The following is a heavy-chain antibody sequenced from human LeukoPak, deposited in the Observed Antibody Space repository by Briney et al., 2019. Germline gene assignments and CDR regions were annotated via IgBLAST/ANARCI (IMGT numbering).Heavy chain of an antibody. CDR1: GCSISSYY. CDR2: IYYSGST. V-gene: IGHV4-59*01. Sequence: SETLSLTCTVSGCSISSYYWSWIRQPPGKGLEWIGYIYYSGSTNYNPSLKSRVTISVDTCKNQFSLKLSSVTAADTAVYYCAGVKVTDNWFDPWGQGTLVTVSS. D-gene: IGHD2-21*02. J-gene: IGHJ5*02. CDR3: AGVKVTDNWFDP.